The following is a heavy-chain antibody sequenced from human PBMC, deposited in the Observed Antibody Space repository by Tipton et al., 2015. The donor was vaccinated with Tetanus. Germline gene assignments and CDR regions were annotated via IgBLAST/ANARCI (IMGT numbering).Heavy chain of an antibody. V-gene: IGHV4-31*03. CDR2: VSSRGST. D-gene: IGHD1-1*01. Sequence: TLSLTCTVSSGSVSSGAYCWSWIRQHPGKGLKSIGSVSSRGSTYYNPSLTSRVSISVDTSKNQFSLKLTSVTAADTALYYCARGGDNLTFQRPTGRWFDPWGPGTLVTVSS. CDR1: SGSVSSGAYC. J-gene: IGHJ5*02. CDR3: ARGGDNLTFQRPTGRWFDP.